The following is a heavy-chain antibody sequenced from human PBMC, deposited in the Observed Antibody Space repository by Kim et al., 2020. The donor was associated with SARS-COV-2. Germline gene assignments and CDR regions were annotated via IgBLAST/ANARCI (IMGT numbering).Heavy chain of an antibody. CDR2: IKRNGDSK. D-gene: IGHD2-8*01. V-gene: IGHV3-20*01. CDR3: ARGLMDGPIDF. J-gene: IGHJ4*01. CDR1: GLTFSDYG. Sequence: GGSLRLSCAVSGLTFSDYGMSWVRQAPGKGLEWVSGIKRNGDSKGYADSVKGRFTISRDNAKNSLYLQMNSLRAEDTALYHCARGLMDGPIDFWGQGILVTVSS.